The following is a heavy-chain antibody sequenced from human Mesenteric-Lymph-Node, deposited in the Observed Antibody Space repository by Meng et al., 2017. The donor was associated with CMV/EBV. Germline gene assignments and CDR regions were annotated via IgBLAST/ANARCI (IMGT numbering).Heavy chain of an antibody. CDR2: IKPNTGYT. D-gene: IGHD2-21*01. CDR1: GYFFNDHF. V-gene: IGHV1-2*02. Sequence: KVSCKASGYFFNDHFMHWVRQAPGQGLEWMGWIKPNTGYTNYAQNFQGRVTMTSDSSIATAYMELSRLTYDDTAVYYCTRDHDWGADYWGQGTLVTVSS. J-gene: IGHJ4*02. CDR3: TRDHDWGADY.